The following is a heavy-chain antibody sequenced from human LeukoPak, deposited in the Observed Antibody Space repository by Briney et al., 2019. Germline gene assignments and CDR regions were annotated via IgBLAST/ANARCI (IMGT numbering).Heavy chain of an antibody. J-gene: IGHJ4*02. CDR2: IYYTGST. D-gene: IGHD5-24*01. Sequence: SETLSLTCTVSGGSISSSSYYWGWIRQPPGKGLEWIGSIYYTGSTYNNPSLKSRVTISVDTSKNQFSLKLSSVTAADTAVYYCARQDGHSTVPDYWGQGTLVTVSS. CDR1: GGSISSSSYY. CDR3: ARQDGHSTVPDY. V-gene: IGHV4-39*01.